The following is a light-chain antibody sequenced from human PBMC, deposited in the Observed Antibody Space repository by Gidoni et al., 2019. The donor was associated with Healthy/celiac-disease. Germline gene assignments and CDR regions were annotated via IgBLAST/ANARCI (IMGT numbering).Light chain of an antibody. V-gene: IGKV1-5*03. CDR2: KAS. CDR1: QSISSW. Sequence: TQSTPAKSASVGDRVTITCRASQSISSWLAWYQQKPGKAPKLLIYKASSLESGVPSRFSGSGSGTEFTLTISSLQPDDFATYYCQQYNSYYWTFGQGTKVEIK. CDR3: QQYNSYYWT. J-gene: IGKJ1*01.